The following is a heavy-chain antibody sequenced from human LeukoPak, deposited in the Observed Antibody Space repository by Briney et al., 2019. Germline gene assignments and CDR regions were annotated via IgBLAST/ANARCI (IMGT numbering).Heavy chain of an antibody. Sequence: SETLSLTCAVYGGSFSGYYWSWIRQPPGKGLEWIGEINHSGSTNYNPSLKSRVTISVDTSKNQFSLKLSSVTAADTAVYYCAGGPGGSWYYYYYGMDVWGQGTTVTVSS. CDR1: GGSFSGYY. V-gene: IGHV4-34*01. J-gene: IGHJ6*02. CDR2: INHSGST. D-gene: IGHD2-15*01. CDR3: AGGPGGSWYYYYYGMDV.